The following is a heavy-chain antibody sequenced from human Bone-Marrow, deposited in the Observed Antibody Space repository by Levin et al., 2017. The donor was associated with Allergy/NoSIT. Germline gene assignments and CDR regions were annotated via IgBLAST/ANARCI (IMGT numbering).Heavy chain of an antibody. CDR2: ISGSGSST. Sequence: GGSLRLSCEASGFTFNSYALSWVRQAPGKGLEWVSAISGSGSSTYYADSVKGRFTISRDNSKTTLYLQMNSLRAEDTAVYYCAKGAGWVAGAVALIWGQGTLVTVSS. CDR3: AKGAGWVAGAVALI. D-gene: IGHD6-19*01. CDR1: GFTFNSYA. V-gene: IGHV3-23*01. J-gene: IGHJ4*02.